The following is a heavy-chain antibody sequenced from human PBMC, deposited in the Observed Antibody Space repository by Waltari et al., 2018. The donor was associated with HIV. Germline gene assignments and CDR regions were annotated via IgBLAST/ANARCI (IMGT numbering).Heavy chain of an antibody. CDR3: ARLAAMVSGDY. CDR1: GGSISSSSYY. J-gene: IGHJ4*02. CDR2: IYYSGST. Sequence: QLQLQESGPGLVKPSETLSLTCTVSGGSISSSSYYWGWIRQPPGKGLEWIGSIYYSGSTYYNPSLKSRVTISVDTSKNQFSLKLSSVTAADTAVYYCARLAAMVSGDYWGQGTLVTVSS. D-gene: IGHD5-18*01. V-gene: IGHV4-39*01.